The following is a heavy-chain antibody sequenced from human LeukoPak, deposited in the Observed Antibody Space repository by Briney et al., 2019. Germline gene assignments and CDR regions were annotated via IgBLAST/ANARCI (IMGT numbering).Heavy chain of an antibody. Sequence: GGSLRLSCAASRFTFSNFWMHWVRQAPGKGLVWVSHIDSDGSSTSYADSVKGRFTISRDNTKDTLFLQMNSLRAEDTAVYYCARTVSTGVFDYWGQGTLVTVSS. CDR3: ARTVSTGVFDY. D-gene: IGHD1-1*01. CDR1: RFTFSNFW. CDR2: IDSDGSST. J-gene: IGHJ4*02. V-gene: IGHV3-74*01.